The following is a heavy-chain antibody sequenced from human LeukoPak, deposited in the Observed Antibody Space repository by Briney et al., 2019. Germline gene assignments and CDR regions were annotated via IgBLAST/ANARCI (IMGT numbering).Heavy chain of an antibody. D-gene: IGHD1-26*01. CDR1: GGTFSSYA. CDR2: IIPIFGTT. CDR3: ARDRRWELLRASAFDI. Sequence: SVKVSCKASGGTFSSYAISWVRQAPGQGLEWMGGIIPIFGTTNYAQKFQGRVTITADESTSTAYMELSSLRSEDTAVHYCARDRRWELLRASAFDIWGQGTMVTVSS. J-gene: IGHJ3*02. V-gene: IGHV1-69*01.